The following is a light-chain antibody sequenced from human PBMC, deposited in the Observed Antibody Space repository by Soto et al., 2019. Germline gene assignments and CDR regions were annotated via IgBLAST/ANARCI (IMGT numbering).Light chain of an antibody. CDR3: QQHGYCPLT. CDR1: QSVSRY. CDR2: DAS. V-gene: IGKV3-11*01. J-gene: IGKJ4*01. Sequence: EIVLTQSPATLSLSPGERATLSCRASQSVSRYLAWYQQKPGQAPRLLIYDASNRATGIPARFSGSGSGTDFTLTISSLQPEYFAVYYCQQHGYCPLTFGGGTKVQSK.